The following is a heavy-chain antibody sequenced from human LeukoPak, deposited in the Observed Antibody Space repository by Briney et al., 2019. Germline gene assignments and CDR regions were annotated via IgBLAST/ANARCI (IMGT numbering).Heavy chain of an antibody. CDR3: ARGGGRWLQLSVADYYGMGV. V-gene: IGHV1-69*04. D-gene: IGHD5-24*01. CDR2: IIPALGIT. J-gene: IGHJ6*02. Sequence: SLKVSCKASGGTFSSYAISWVRQAPGQRLEWMGRIIPALGITNCAQKFQGRVTITADKSTSTADMELSSLRSEDTAVYYCARGGGRWLQLSVADYYGMGVWGRGTTVTVSS. CDR1: GGTFSSYA.